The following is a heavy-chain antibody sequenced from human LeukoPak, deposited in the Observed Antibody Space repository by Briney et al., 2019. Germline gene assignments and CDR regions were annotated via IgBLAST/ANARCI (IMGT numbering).Heavy chain of an antibody. J-gene: IGHJ5*02. Sequence: GGSLRLSCAASGFTFSSYWMHWVRQAPGKGLEWVSGINWNGGNTGYADSVKGRFTISRDNAKNSLYLQMNSLRAEDTALYHCARVADLDGFDPWGQGTLVTVSS. CDR2: INWNGGNT. CDR3: ARVADLDGFDP. CDR1: GFTFSSYW. V-gene: IGHV3-20*01.